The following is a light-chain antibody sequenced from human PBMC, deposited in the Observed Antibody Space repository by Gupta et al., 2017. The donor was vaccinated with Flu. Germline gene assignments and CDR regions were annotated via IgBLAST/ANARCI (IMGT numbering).Light chain of an antibody. CDR1: QSISGQY. CDR2: GAS. Sequence: EIVLTQSPGTVSLSPGERITLSCRASQSISGQYLAWYQQKPGQAPRLLISGASRRATGIPDKFVGGGSGTDFTLTISRLEPEDFAVYYCQQLGNSPPFRFGQGTKLEIK. J-gene: IGKJ2*01. CDR3: QQLGNSPPFR. V-gene: IGKV3-20*01.